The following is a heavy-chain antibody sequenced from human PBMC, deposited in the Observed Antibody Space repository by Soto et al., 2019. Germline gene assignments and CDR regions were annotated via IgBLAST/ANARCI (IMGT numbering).Heavy chain of an antibody. CDR3: ARSIAVAGPFDY. CDR1: CGSITKYF. CDR2: IYHMGIT. D-gene: IGHD6-19*01. J-gene: IGHJ4*02. V-gene: IGHV4-59*01. Sequence: SETRSLTGSFFCGSITKYFWGWCGQPPGKGLDGIGFIYHMGITNYSPSLMSRVAISVDTSKNPFSLKLTSVTAADRAVYYCARSIAVAGPFDYWGQGTLVTVSS.